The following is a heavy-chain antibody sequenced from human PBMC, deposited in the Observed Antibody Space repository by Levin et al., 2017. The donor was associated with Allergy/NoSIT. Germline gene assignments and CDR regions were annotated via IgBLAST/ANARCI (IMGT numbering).Heavy chain of an antibody. CDR3: ARGGRSNSQGLDY. J-gene: IGHJ4*02. Sequence: GESLKISCKASGYTFASYGISWVRQAPGQGLEWMGWNSPYNGNTNYAQKFQGRVTMTRDTSTSPAYMELRSLRSDDMAVYYCARGGRSNSQGLDYWGQGTLVTVSS. V-gene: IGHV1-18*03. D-gene: IGHD2/OR15-2a*01. CDR2: NSPYNGNT. CDR1: GYTFASYG.